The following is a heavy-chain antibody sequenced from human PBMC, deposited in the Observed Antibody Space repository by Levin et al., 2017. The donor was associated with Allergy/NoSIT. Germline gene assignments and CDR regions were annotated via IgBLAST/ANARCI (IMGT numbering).Heavy chain of an antibody. CDR3: VRGGAGGWYNP. CDR2: IGYNAASYAT. J-gene: IGHJ5*02. Sequence: GGSLRLSCVASGFAFSGSSIHWVRQASGKGLEWVGRIGYNAASYATIYTESMKGRFIISRDDSKDTAYLQIHSLKIEDAAVYYCVRGGAGGWYNPWGQGTLVTVSS. CDR1: GFAFSGSS. V-gene: IGHV3-73*01. D-gene: IGHD1-26*01.